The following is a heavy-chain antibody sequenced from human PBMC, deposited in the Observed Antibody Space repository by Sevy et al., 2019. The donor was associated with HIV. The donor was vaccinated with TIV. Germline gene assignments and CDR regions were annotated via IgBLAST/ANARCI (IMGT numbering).Heavy chain of an antibody. D-gene: IGHD4-17*01. CDR3: ARLTTQPTSDLYGLDV. CDR2: INSDSGVT. CDR1: GYIFSDYY. V-gene: IGHV1-2*02. Sequence: ASVKVSCMASGYIFSDYYIHWVRQAPGQGLEWMAWINSDSGVTNYAQRFQGEVTVTRDTSLRTAYLELTNLKSNDTAIYYCARLTTQPTSDLYGLDVWGQGTTVTVSS. J-gene: IGHJ6*02.